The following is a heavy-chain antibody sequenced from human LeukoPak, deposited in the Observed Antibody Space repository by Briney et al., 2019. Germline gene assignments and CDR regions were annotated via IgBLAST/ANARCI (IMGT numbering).Heavy chain of an antibody. CDR2: MYHSGST. J-gene: IGHJ5*02. CDR1: GGFISSGSYS. V-gene: IGHV4-30-2*01. D-gene: IGHD3-10*01. Sequence: SETLSLTCAVSGGFISSGSYSWSWIRQPPGKGLEWIGYMYHSGSTYYNPSLKSRVTISVDRSKNQFSLKLSSVTAADTAVYYCARAAPYGSGRNWFDPWGQGTLVTVSS. CDR3: ARAAPYGSGRNWFDP.